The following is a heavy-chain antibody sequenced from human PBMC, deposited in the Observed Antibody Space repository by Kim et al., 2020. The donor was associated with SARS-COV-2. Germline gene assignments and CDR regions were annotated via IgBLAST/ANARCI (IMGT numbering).Heavy chain of an antibody. V-gene: IGHV4-39*01. CDR3: ARQLFLRGSQGCSGGSCTFDY. D-gene: IGHD2-15*01. CDR1: GGSISSSSYY. CDR2: MYYSGST. J-gene: IGHJ4*02. Sequence: SETLSLTCTVSGGSISSSSYYWGWIRQPPGKGLEWIGSMYYSGSTYYNPSLKSRVTISVDTSKNQLYLNLSSVTAADTAVYFCARQLFLRGSQGCSGGSCTFDYWGQGTLVTVSS.